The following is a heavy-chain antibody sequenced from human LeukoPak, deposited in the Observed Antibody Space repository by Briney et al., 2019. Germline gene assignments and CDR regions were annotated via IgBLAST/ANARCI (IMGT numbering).Heavy chain of an antibody. CDR1: GYPFTDFY. D-gene: IGHD6-19*01. Sequence: ASVKVSCKASGYPFTDFYMHWVRQAPGQGLEWMGWISAYNGNTNYAQKLQGRVTMTTDTSTSTAYMELRSLRSDDTAVYYCAISGYSGWIGHWGQGTLVTVSS. CDR2: ISAYNGNT. V-gene: IGHV1-18*04. J-gene: IGHJ4*02. CDR3: AISGYSGWIGH.